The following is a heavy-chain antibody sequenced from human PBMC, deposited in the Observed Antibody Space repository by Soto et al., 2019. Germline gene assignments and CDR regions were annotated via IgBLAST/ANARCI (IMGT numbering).Heavy chain of an antibody. CDR2: IWSDGSYY. J-gene: IGHJ6*02. D-gene: IGHD2-2*01. Sequence: PSLSCAPSGFTFSSYGMHWVPEAASNRVGRVAVIWSDGSYYNSADTVQGRFTIARDNSQYTLYLKMNTLRDEDTDVYYCARDLVVVRAGKYYGMDVWGQGTTVTVSS. CDR3: ARDLVVVRAGKYYGMDV. CDR1: GFTFSSYG. V-gene: IGHV3-33*01.